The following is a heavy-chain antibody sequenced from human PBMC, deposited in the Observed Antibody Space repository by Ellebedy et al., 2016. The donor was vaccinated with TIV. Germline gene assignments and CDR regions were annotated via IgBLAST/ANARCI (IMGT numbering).Heavy chain of an antibody. Sequence: GESLKISCAVSGFTVSNNYMRWVRQAPETGLECVSLIYSVNTTYYADSAKGRFTISRDGSKNTVYLQMNSLRAEHTAMYYCARRDRVAGVDYWGQGALVTVSS. J-gene: IGHJ4*02. CDR2: IYSVNTT. V-gene: IGHV3-53*01. CDR3: ARRDRVAGVDY. CDR1: GFTVSNNY. D-gene: IGHD6-19*01.